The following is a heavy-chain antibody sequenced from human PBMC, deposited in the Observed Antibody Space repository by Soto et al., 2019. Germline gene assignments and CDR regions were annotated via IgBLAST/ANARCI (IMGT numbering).Heavy chain of an antibody. Sequence: SETLSLTCSVSGTSVSNYYWSWIRQPAGKGLEHIGRIYTSGSTSYNPSLKSRVTMSMDTSQTQIYLNLTSVTAADTAVYYCARGGIQLSYAFDYWGQGILVTVS. D-gene: IGHD5-18*01. V-gene: IGHV4-4*07. J-gene: IGHJ4*02. CDR1: GTSVSNYY. CDR2: IYTSGST. CDR3: ARGGIQLSYAFDY.